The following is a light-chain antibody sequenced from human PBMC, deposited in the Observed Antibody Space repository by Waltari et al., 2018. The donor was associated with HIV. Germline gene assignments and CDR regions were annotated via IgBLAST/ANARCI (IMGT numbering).Light chain of an antibody. CDR2: ATS. J-gene: IGKJ3*01. V-gene: IGKV1-39*01. CDR3: QQSFSGFS. CDR1: HNISGY. Sequence: IQLTQSPSSLSAYLADNVTITCRPSHNISGYLNWYQQKPGKAPKLLVFATSSLQSVVTSRFKGSASGMDFSLTINSLHPEDFATYYCQQSFSGFSFGPGTSVD.